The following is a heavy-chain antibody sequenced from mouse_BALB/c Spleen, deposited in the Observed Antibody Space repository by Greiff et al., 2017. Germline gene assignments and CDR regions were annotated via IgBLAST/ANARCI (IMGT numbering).Heavy chain of an antibody. CDR1: GFAFSSYD. J-gene: IGHJ3*01. CDR2: ISSGGGST. V-gene: IGHV5-12-1*01. CDR3: ARHYYRYDGWFAY. D-gene: IGHD2-14*01. Sequence: EVQGVESGGGLVKPGGSLKLSCAASGFAFSSYDMSWVRQTPEKRLEWVAYISSGGGSTYYPDTVKGRFTISRDNAKNTLYLQMSSLKSEDTAMYYCARHYYRYDGWFAYWGQGTLVTVSA.